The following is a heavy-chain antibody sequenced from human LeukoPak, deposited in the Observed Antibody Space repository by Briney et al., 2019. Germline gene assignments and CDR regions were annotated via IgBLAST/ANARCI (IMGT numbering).Heavy chain of an antibody. V-gene: IGHV3-23*01. D-gene: IGHD6-19*01. J-gene: IGHJ4*02. CDR3: ARVGAVADTGDY. CDR2: ISGSGGST. CDR1: GFTFSSYA. Sequence: PGGSLRLSCAASGFTFSSYAMSWVRQAPGKGLEWVSAISGSGGSTYYADSVKGRFTISRDNSKDTLYLQMNSLRVEDTAVYYCARVGAVADTGDYWGQGTLVTVSS.